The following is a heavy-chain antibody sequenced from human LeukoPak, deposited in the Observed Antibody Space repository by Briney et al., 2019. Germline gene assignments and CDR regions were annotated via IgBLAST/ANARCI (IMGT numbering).Heavy chain of an antibody. CDR2: ISAYNGNT. CDR3: ARVAYCGGDCYRLTDY. V-gene: IGHV1-18*01. Sequence: GASVKVSCKASGYTFTSSGISCVRQAPGQGLEWMGWISAYNGNTNYAQKLQGRVTMTTDTSTSTAYMELRSLRSDDTAVYYCARVAYCGGDCYRLTDYWGQGTLVTVSS. CDR1: GYTFTSSG. D-gene: IGHD2-21*02. J-gene: IGHJ4*02.